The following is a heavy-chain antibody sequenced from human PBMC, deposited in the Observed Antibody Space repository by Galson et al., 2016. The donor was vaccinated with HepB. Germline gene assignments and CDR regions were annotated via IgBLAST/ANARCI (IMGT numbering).Heavy chain of an antibody. CDR1: GASTXXSNW. V-gene: IGHV4-4*02. CDR3: ARASIIPGARMIFDP. CDR2: IXXXGTS. Sequence: SETLSLTCAVSGASTXXSNWXXWVRXXPEXXXEWXXXIXXXGTSXNNPFLSSRFTLSVDKSRNQFSLNVTSVTAADMAVYYCARASIIPGARMIFDPWGQGTLGTVSS. J-gene: IGHJ5*02. D-gene: IGHD2-2*01.